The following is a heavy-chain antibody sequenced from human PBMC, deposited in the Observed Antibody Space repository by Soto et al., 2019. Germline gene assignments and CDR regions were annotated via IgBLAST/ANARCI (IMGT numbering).Heavy chain of an antibody. J-gene: IGHJ4*02. CDR3: ARSAPPLDY. V-gene: IGHV1-3*01. CDR1: GYTLSGDA. Sequence: ASVKGSCQASGYTLSGDAGGWGRQAPGQRLEWMGWINAGNGNTKYSQKFQGRATITRDTSASTAYMELSSLRSEDTAVYYCARSAPPLDYWGQGTLVTVSS. CDR2: INAGNGNT.